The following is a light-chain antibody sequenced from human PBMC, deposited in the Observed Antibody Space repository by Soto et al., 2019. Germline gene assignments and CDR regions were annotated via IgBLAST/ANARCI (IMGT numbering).Light chain of an antibody. CDR3: SSFTTTSTNVI. V-gene: IGLV2-14*03. J-gene: IGLJ2*01. CDR2: EVS. Sequence: QSVLTQPASVSGSPGQSITISCTGTSSDVGSFPYVSWYQQHPGSAPKLLIYEVSDRPSGISDRFSGSKSGNTATLTISGLQSEDDAYYYCSSFTTTSTNVIFGGGTKVTVL. CDR1: SSDVGSFPY.